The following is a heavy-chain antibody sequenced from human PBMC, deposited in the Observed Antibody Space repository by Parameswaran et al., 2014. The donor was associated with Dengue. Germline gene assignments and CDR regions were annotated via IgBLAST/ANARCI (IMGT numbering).Heavy chain of an antibody. D-gene: IGHD1-1*01. Sequence: WVRQAPGQGLEWMGWINPNSGGTNYAQKFQGRVTMTRDTSISTAYMELSRLRSDDTAVYYCARDSDDRVNDYWGQGTLVTVSS. V-gene: IGHV1-2*02. J-gene: IGHJ4*02. CDR3: ARDSDDRVNDY. CDR2: INPNSGGT.